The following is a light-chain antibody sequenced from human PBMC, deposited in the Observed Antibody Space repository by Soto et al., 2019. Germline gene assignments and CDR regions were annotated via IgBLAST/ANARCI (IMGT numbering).Light chain of an antibody. V-gene: IGLV2-11*02. CDR1: SSDVGGYNY. CDR3: CSYAGSYYV. J-gene: IGLJ1*01. CDR2: DVS. Sequence: SALTQPRSVSGSPGQSVTISCTGTSSDVGGYNYVSWYQQHPGKSPKLMIYDVSKRPSAVPDRFSGSKSGNTDSLTISGLQAEDEDDYYCCSYAGSYYVFGTGTKLTVL.